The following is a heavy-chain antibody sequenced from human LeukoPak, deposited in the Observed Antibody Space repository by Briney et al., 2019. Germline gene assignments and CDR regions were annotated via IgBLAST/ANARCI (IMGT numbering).Heavy chain of an antibody. CDR3: ARLYRGRSKALSDY. Sequence: PSETLSLTCTVSGGSISSSSYYWGWIRQPPGKGLEWIGSIHYSGSTYYNPSLKSRVTISVDTSKNQFSLKLSSVTAADTAVYYCARLYRGRSKALSDYWGQGTLVTVSS. J-gene: IGHJ4*02. CDR1: GGSISSSSYY. V-gene: IGHV4-39*01. CDR2: IHYSGST. D-gene: IGHD2/OR15-2a*01.